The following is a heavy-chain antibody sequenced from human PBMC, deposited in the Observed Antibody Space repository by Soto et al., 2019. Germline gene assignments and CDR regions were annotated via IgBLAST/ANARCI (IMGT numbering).Heavy chain of an antibody. CDR2: ISYDGSNQ. V-gene: IGHV3-30-3*01. CDR3: ARGDREDIAVVVGVRPGEYGVDV. Sequence: QVQLVESGGGVVQPGRSLRLSCAASGFTFRSYAMHWVRQAPGKGLECVAVISYDGSNQFYRDYVKGRFTISRDNSKNTLYLQINSLRDEDRAVYYCARGDREDIAVVVGVRPGEYGVDVWGQGTTVTVSS. CDR1: GFTFRSYA. D-gene: IGHD2-15*01. J-gene: IGHJ6*02.